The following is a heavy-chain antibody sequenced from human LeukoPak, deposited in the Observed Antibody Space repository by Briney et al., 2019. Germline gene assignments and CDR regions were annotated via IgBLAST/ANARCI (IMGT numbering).Heavy chain of an antibody. Sequence: GGSLRLSCAASGFTVSAYAMAWVRQAPGKGLEWVSTIYDDNTYYADSVKGRFAISTDNSKNTLYLQMNGLRVEDTAVYFCAARKVRGVWFYLDYWGQGTLVTVSS. CDR1: GFTVSAYA. D-gene: IGHD3-10*01. CDR2: IYDDNT. V-gene: IGHV3-23*01. CDR3: AARKVRGVWFYLDY. J-gene: IGHJ4*02.